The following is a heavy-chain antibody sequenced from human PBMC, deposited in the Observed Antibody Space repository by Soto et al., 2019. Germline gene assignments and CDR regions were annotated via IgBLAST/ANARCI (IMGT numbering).Heavy chain of an antibody. CDR1: GYTFTSYY. CDR2: ISAYNGNT. V-gene: IGHV1-18*01. CDR3: ARDGPPMDY. J-gene: IGHJ4*02. D-gene: IGHD2-2*01. Sequence: QVQLVQSGAEVKKPGASVKVSCKASGYTFTSYYISWVRQAPGQGLEWMGWISAYNGNTHYAQKVQGRVTMTTDTPTSTVYMDLRSLRSDDTAVYYCARDGPPMDYWGQGTLVTVSS.